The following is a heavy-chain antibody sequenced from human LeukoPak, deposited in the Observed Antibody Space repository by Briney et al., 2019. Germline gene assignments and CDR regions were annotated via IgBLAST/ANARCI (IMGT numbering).Heavy chain of an antibody. CDR3: ARGRLSPDP. D-gene: IGHD6-6*01. CDR1: GFTFRSYW. Sequence: GGSLRLSCAASGFTFRSYWMSWVRQAPGKGLEWVASIKDDGSEKCCVDSVKGRFTISRDNAKNSLYLQMNSLRAEDTAVYYCARGRLSPDPWGQGTLVTVSS. V-gene: IGHV3-7*01. CDR2: IKDDGSEK. J-gene: IGHJ5*02.